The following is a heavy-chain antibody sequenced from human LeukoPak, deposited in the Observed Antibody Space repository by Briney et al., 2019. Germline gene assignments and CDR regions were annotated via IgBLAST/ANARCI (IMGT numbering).Heavy chain of an antibody. V-gene: IGHV3-21*01. J-gene: IGHJ6*04. D-gene: IGHD3-9*01. CDR2: ISSSSSYI. CDR3: ARGSLYYDILTGYYELGLDV. Sequence: GGSLRLSCAASGFTFSSYSMNWVRQAPGKGLEWVSSISSSSSYIYYADSVKGRFTISRDNAKNSLYLQMNSLRAEDTAVYYCARGSLYYDILTGYYELGLDVWGKETTVTVSS. CDR1: GFTFSSYS.